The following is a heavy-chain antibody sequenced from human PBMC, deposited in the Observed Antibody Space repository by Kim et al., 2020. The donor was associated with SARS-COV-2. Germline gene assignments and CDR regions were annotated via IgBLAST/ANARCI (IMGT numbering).Heavy chain of an antibody. Sequence: SETLSLTCTVSGGAISSSSYYWGWIRQPPGKGLEWIGCIYYRGSTYYNRSLKMRVTISVDTSKNQISLKLTSVTAADTDVYYWQRPYVDTAIGGGYWGRG. J-gene: IGHJ4*02. CDR3: QRPYVDTAIGGGY. CDR2: IYYRGST. D-gene: IGHD1-26*01. V-gene: IGHV4-39*01. CDR1: GGAISSSSYY.